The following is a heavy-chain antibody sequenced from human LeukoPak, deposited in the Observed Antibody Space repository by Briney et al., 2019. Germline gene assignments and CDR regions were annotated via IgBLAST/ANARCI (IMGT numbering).Heavy chain of an antibody. CDR2: IYYSGST. Sequence: PSETLSLTCTVSGGSISSSSYYWGWIRQPPGKGLEWIGSIYYSGSTYYNPSLKSRVTISVDKSKNQFSLRLTSVTAADTAVYYCARSPTKRVPEDYWGQETLVTVSS. CDR3: ARSPTKRVPEDY. CDR1: GGSISSSSYY. D-gene: IGHD2-2*01. V-gene: IGHV4-39*07. J-gene: IGHJ4*02.